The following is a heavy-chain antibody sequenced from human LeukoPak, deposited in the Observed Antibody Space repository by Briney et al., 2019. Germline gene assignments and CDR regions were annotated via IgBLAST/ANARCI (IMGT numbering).Heavy chain of an antibody. D-gene: IGHD2-15*01. CDR3: ARPYCRSGNCHTYFEQ. CDR2: INPKTGNP. J-gene: IGHJ4*02. CDR1: GFTFTSYA. V-gene: IGHV7-4-1*02. Sequence: ASVKVSCKTSGFTFTSYAFTWVRQAPGQGLEWMAWINPKTGNPTYAQGFTGRFVLSLDTSVSTAYLQITGLEAADTAVYYCARPYCRSGNCHTYFEQWGQGTLVTVSS.